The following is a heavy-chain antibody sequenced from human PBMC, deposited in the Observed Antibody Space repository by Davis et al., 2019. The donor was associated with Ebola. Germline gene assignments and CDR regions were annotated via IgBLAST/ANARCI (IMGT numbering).Heavy chain of an antibody. CDR3: ASSRFLEWFPFDI. Sequence: GASLKISCAASGFTFSSYAMSWVRQAPGKGLEWVAVISYDGSNKYYADSVKGRFTISRDNSKNTLYLQMNSLRAEDTDVYYCASSRFLEWFPFDIWGQGTMVTVSS. D-gene: IGHD3-3*01. V-gene: IGHV3-30*03. CDR2: ISYDGSNK. CDR1: GFTFSSYA. J-gene: IGHJ3*02.